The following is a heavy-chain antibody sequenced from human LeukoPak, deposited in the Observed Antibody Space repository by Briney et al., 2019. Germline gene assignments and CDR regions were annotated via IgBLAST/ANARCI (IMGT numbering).Heavy chain of an antibody. Sequence: ASVKVSCKASGYIFTGYYMHWVRQAPGQGLEWMGRINPNSGGTNYAQKFQGRVTMTRDTSISTAYMELSRLRSDDTAVYYCARGEDIVVVVAAHGLNYWGQGTLVTVSS. CDR1: GYIFTGYY. V-gene: IGHV1-2*06. J-gene: IGHJ4*02. CDR2: INPNSGGT. D-gene: IGHD2-15*01. CDR3: ARGEDIVVVVAAHGLNY.